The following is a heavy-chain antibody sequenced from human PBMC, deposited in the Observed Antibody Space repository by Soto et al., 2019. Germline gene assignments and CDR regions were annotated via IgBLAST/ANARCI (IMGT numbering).Heavy chain of an antibody. Sequence: GASVKVSCKASGYTFTGYYMHWVRQAPGQGLEWMGWINPNSGGTNYAQKFQGWVTMTRDTSISTAYMELSRLRSDDTAVYYCARSGYCSSTSCYYFDYWGQGTLVTVSS. V-gene: IGHV1-2*04. CDR3: ARSGYCSSTSCYYFDY. CDR1: GYTFTGYY. J-gene: IGHJ4*02. CDR2: INPNSGGT. D-gene: IGHD2-2*01.